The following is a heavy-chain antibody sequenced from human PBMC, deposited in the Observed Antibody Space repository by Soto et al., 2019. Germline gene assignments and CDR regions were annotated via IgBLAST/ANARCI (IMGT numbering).Heavy chain of an antibody. CDR1: RYTFTSYG. V-gene: IGHV1-18*01. Sequence: ASVKVSCKVSRYTFTSYGISWLRQAPGQGLERMGWISAYNGNTHYPQKLQGRLTMPTDTYTNTPYMELSSLTSDDTPVYYCAREYDYSSGQAYWGQGTLVTVS. D-gene: IGHD3-10*01. CDR3: AREYDYSSGQAY. J-gene: IGHJ4*02. CDR2: ISAYNGNT.